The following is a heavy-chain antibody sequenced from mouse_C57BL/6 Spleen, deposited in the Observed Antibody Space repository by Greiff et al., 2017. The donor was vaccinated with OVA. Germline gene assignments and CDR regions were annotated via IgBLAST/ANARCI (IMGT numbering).Heavy chain of an antibody. CDR1: GFSFTSYG. CDR2: IWRGGST. J-gene: IGHJ1*03. Sequence: VLLVQSGPGLVAPSQSLSISCTVSGFSFTSYGVDWVRQPPGKGLEWLGVIWRGGSTNYYSALMSRLSISKDNSKSQVIIKRNRLQTDDTAMYYGAKHGDYDYDDGWYFDVWGTGTTVTVSA. CDR3: AKHGDYDYDDGWYFDV. V-gene: IGHV2-9*01. D-gene: IGHD2-4*01.